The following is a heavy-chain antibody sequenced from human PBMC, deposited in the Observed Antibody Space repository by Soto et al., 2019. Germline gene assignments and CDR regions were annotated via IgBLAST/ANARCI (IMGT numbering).Heavy chain of an antibody. D-gene: IGHD6-19*01. Sequence: KAGGSLRLPCAASGFTLSSYSMNWVRQAPGKGLEWVSSITGSSSYIFYADSVKGRFTISRDNAKNSLYLQMNSLRAEDTAVYYCARDSVAGPSYYYGMDVWGQGTSVTVSS. J-gene: IGHJ6*02. V-gene: IGHV3-21*01. CDR3: ARDSVAGPSYYYGMDV. CDR2: ITGSSSYI. CDR1: GFTLSSYS.